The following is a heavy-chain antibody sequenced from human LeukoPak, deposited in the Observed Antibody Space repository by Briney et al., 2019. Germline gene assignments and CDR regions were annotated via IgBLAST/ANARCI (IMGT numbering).Heavy chain of an antibody. J-gene: IGHJ4*02. V-gene: IGHV3-48*03. CDR3: AKVLDFDVLTGWIDY. Sequence: PGGSLRLSCAASGFTFSSYEMNWVRQAPGKGLEWVSYISSSGSTIYYADSLKGRFTISRDNSKNTLYLQMNSLRAEDTAVYYCAKVLDFDVLTGWIDYWGQGTLVTVSS. D-gene: IGHD3-9*01. CDR2: ISSSGSTI. CDR1: GFTFSSYE.